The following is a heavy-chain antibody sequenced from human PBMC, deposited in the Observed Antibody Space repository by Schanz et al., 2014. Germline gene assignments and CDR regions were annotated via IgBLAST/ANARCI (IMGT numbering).Heavy chain of an antibody. D-gene: IGHD3-3*02. V-gene: IGHV4-30-2*01. J-gene: IGHJ6*03. CDR3: ARRHHFRSGPYYYYYMDV. CDR2: IYHSGST. Sequence: QLQLQESGPGLVKPSQTLSLTCGVSGGSISSGGSSWNWIRLPPGKGLEWIGYIYHSGSTYYNPSLKSRVTIAVDSSKNQFSLMLNSVTAADTAVYYCARRHHFRSGPYYYYYMDVWGKGTTVTVSS. CDR1: GGSISSGGSS.